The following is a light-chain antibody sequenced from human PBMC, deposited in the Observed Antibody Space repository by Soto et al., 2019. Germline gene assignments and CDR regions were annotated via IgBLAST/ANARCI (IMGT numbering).Light chain of an antibody. CDR2: EVS. V-gene: IGLV2-14*01. CDR3: SSYTSSSTLVV. CDR1: SSDIGGYNY. Sequence: QSALTQPASVSGSPGQSITNSCTGTSSDIGGYNYVSWYQQYPGKAPKLMIYEVSNRPSGVSNRFSGSKSGSTASLTISGLQAEDEAEYYCSSYTSSSTLVVFGGGTKVTVL. J-gene: IGLJ2*01.